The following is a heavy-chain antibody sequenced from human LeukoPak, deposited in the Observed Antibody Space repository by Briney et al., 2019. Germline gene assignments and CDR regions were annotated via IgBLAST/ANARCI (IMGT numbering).Heavy chain of an antibody. CDR3: ARGYCSGGSCYSGYYYYYYMDV. J-gene: IGHJ6*03. D-gene: IGHD2-15*01. V-gene: IGHV4-39*07. CDR2: IYYSGST. CDR1: GGSISSSSYY. Sequence: SETLSLTCTVSGGSISSSSYYWGWIRQPPGKGLKWIGSIYYSGSTYYNPSLKSRVTISVDTSKNQFSLKLSSVTAADTAVYYCARGYCSGGSCYSGYYYYYYMDVWGKGTTVTVSS.